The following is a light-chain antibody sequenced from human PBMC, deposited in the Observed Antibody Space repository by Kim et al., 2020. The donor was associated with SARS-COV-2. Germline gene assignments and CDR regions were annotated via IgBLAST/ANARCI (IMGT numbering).Light chain of an antibody. CDR2: DVT. CDR3: SSYSSSDIVL. J-gene: IGLJ2*01. CDR1: SMDVGGYNY. V-gene: IGLV2-14*04. Sequence: QSISISCTGTSMDVGGYNYVSWFQQHPGKAPKVIIYDVTKRPSGGSNSFSGSKSGNTASLTISGLQTDDEADYYCSSYSSSDIVLFGGGTQLTVL.